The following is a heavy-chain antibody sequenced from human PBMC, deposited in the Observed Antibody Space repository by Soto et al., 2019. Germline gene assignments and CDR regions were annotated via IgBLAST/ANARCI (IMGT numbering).Heavy chain of an antibody. CDR2: ISVYNGNT. CDR3: ARGGLRYYYDSSAWGWFDP. Sequence: QVQLVQSGAEVKTPGASVKVSCKASGYTFTSYGISWVRQAPGQGLEWMGWISVYNGNTNYAQKLQGRVTMTTDTSTSTAYMELRSLRSDDTAVYYCARGGLRYYYDSSAWGWFDPWGQGTLVTVSS. D-gene: IGHD3-22*01. V-gene: IGHV1-18*01. CDR1: GYTFTSYG. J-gene: IGHJ5*02.